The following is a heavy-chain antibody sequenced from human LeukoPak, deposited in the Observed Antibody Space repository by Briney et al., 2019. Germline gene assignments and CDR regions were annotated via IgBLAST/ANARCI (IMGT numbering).Heavy chain of an antibody. CDR2: IIPIFGTA. J-gene: IGHJ5*02. CDR1: GGTFSSYA. V-gene: IGHV1-69*05. CDR3: ARGNQYYDFWSGYGLLDP. Sequence: GSSVKVSCKASGGTFSSYAISWVRQAPGQGLEWMGGIIPIFGTANYAQKFQGRVTITTDESTSTAYMELSSLRPEDTAVYYCARGNQYYDFWSGYGLLDPWGQGTLVTVSS. D-gene: IGHD3-3*01.